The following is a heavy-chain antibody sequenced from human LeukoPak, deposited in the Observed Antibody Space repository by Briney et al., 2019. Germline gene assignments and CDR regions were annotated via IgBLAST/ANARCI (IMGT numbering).Heavy chain of an antibody. Sequence: SVKVSCKASGVTFSSYAISWVRQAPGQGLEWMGRIIPILGIANYAQKFQGRVTITADKSTSTAYMELSSLRSEDTAVYYCARDGFWESYGFDYWGQGTLVTVSS. CDR3: ARDGFWESYGFDY. J-gene: IGHJ4*02. CDR2: IIPILGIA. D-gene: IGHD3-3*01. V-gene: IGHV1-69*04. CDR1: GVTFSSYA.